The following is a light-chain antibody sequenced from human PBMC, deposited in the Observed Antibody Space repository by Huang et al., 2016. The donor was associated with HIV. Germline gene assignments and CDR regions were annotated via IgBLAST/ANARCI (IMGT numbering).Light chain of an antibody. CDR3: QQFGSSPPYS. Sequence: EILLTQSPDTLSLSPGERATLSCRASQSVNNNYLAWYQQKPCQTPRLLIYRASTRATGIPDRFSGSGSGTDFTLTISRLEPDDFAVYYCQQFGSSPPYSFGQGTKLEIK. V-gene: IGKV3-20*01. J-gene: IGKJ2*03. CDR1: QSVNNNY. CDR2: RAS.